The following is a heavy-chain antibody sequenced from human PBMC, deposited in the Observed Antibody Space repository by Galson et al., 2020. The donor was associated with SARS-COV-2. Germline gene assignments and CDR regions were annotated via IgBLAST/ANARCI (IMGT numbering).Heavy chain of an antibody. Sequence: GESLKIPCAASGFTFSSYGMHWVRQAPGKGLEWVSVISYDGSNKYYADSVKGRFTISRDNSKNTLYLQMNSLRAEDTAVYYCAKMYYYDSSGDYYDDDVAFDVWGQGTMVTVSS. D-gene: IGHD3-22*01. V-gene: IGHV3-30*18. J-gene: IGHJ3*01. CDR3: AKMYYYDSSGDYYDDDVAFDV. CDR1: GFTFSSYG. CDR2: ISYDGSNK.